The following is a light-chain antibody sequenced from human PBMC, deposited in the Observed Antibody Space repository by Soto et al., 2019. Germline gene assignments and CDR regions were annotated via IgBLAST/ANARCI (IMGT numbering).Light chain of an antibody. V-gene: IGKV1-5*03. CDR3: QQYNTYPLT. Sequence: DIQMTQSPSTLSASVGDRVTITCRASQSISTWLAWYQQKPGKAPKLLIYKASSLEGGVPSRFSGSGSGTEFNIPVSSLRPDDFATYYCQQYNTYPLTCGGGTTVEIK. J-gene: IGKJ4*01. CDR2: KAS. CDR1: QSISTW.